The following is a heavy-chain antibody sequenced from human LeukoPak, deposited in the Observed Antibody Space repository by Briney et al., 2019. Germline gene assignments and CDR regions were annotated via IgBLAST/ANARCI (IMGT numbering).Heavy chain of an antibody. D-gene: IGHD6-13*01. V-gene: IGHV1-2*02. CDR2: INPKSGDT. Sequence: ASVKVSCKASGYTFSGYYIHWVRQAPGRGLEWVGWINPKSGDTNYVQKFQGRVILTRDTSITTSYMELTSLTSDDTAVYYCARASLASAGTRFWGQGTLVTVSS. CDR1: GYTFSGYY. CDR3: ARASLASAGTRF. J-gene: IGHJ4*02.